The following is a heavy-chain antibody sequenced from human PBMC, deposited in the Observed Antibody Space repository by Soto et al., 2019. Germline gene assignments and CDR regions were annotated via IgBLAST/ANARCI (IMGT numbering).Heavy chain of an antibody. V-gene: IGHV3-23*01. CDR2: ISDSGATT. J-gene: IGHJ4*02. D-gene: IGHD6-19*01. Sequence: GGSLRLSCAASGFPFGENSISWVRQAPGKGLEWVSGISDSGATTYYADSVRGRFTISRDNSKKTLYLQMKSLRAEDSASYYCAKEETSSGSLDYWGQGALVPVSS. CDR3: AKEETSSGSLDY. CDR1: GFPFGENS.